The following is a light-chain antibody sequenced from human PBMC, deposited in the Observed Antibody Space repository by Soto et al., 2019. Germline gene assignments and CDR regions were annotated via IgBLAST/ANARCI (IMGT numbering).Light chain of an antibody. CDR1: QSVSANY. V-gene: IGKV3-20*01. CDR2: GAS. Sequence: EIVLTQSPGTLSLSPGERATLSCRASQSVSANYLAWYQQKPGQAPRLLISGASSRATGIPDRFSGSGSGTDFHLTISRLESEDFAVYYCQQYGTAPITFGQGTRLEIK. CDR3: QQYGTAPIT. J-gene: IGKJ5*01.